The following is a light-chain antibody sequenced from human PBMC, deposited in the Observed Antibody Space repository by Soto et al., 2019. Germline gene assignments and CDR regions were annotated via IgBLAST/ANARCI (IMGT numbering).Light chain of an antibody. Sequence: QSVLTQPRSVSGSPGQSVTISCTGTSSDVGDYNYVSWYQLHPGKAPKLMIYDVSKRPSGVPDRFSGSKSGNTASLTISGLQAEDEADYYCCSYAGSYTWVFGGGTKLTVL. CDR3: CSYAGSYTWV. V-gene: IGLV2-11*01. J-gene: IGLJ3*02. CDR1: SSDVGDYNY. CDR2: DVS.